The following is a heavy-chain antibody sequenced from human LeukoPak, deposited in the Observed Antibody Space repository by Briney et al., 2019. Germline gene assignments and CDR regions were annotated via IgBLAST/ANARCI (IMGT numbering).Heavy chain of an antibody. V-gene: IGHV4-4*02. D-gene: IGHD3-22*01. CDR3: EMKSDTMIVVGADAFDI. CDR2: ISHSGRT. CDR1: GGSISGSNW. Sequence: PSETLSLTCAVSGGSISGSNWWSWVRQPPGKGLEWIGEISHSGRTNFNPSLKSRVTISVDKSQNHLSLRLSSVTAADTAVYYCEMKSDTMIVVGADAFDIWGQGTMVTVSS. J-gene: IGHJ3*02.